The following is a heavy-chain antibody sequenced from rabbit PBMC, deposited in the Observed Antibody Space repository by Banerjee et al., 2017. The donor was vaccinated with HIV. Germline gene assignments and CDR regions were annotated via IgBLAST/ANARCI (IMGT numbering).Heavy chain of an antibody. Sequence: QEQLVEFGGDLVQPGGTLKLTCTASGFSFSSSYYMCWVRQAPGKGLEWIACIASSSGRTYYASWAEGRSTISKTSSTTVTLQMTSLTAADTATYFCARDQTGDASLTAYTAFNLWGQGTLVTVS. CDR3: ARDQTGDASLTAYTAFNL. D-gene: IGHD6-1*01. CDR1: GFSFSSSYY. J-gene: IGHJ4*01. CDR2: IASSSGRT. V-gene: IGHV1S45*01.